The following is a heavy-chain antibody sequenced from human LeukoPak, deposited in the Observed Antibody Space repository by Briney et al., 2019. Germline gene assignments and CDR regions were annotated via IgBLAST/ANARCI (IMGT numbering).Heavy chain of an antibody. V-gene: IGHV4-31*03. CDR1: GGSISSGGYY. J-gene: IGHJ3*02. D-gene: IGHD4-17*01. Sequence: SETLSLTCTVSGGSISSGGYYWSWIRQHPGKGLEWIGYIYYSGSTYYNPSLKSRVTISVDTSKNQFSLKLSSVTAADTAVYYCARDGTYGDGQSDAYDIWGQGTMVTVSS. CDR2: IYYSGST. CDR3: ARDGTYGDGQSDAYDI.